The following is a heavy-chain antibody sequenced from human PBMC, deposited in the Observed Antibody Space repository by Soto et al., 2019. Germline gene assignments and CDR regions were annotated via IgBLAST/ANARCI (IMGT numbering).Heavy chain of an antibody. D-gene: IGHD3-3*01. Sequence: QVQLQQWGAGLLKPSETLSLTCAVYGGSFSGYYWSWIRQPPGKGLEWIGEINHSGSTNYNPSLKSRVTISVDTFKNQFSLKLSSVTAADTAVYYCARRGASYYDFWRGYYPFDYWGQGTLVTVSS. V-gene: IGHV4-34*01. J-gene: IGHJ4*02. CDR1: GGSFSGYY. CDR3: ARRGASYYDFWRGYYPFDY. CDR2: INHSGST.